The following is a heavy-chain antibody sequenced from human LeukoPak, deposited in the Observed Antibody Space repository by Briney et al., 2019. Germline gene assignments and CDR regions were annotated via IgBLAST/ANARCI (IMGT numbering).Heavy chain of an antibody. V-gene: IGHV3-64*01. CDR2: ISSNGIYT. Sequence: PGGSLRLSCAASGFTFSDYGMYWVRQAPGKGLEHVSGISSNGIYTHYANSVKGRFTNSRDNSKNTLYLQMGSLRAEDMAVYYCARGPTVITFNAFDVWGQGTMVTVSS. CDR1: GFTFSDYG. J-gene: IGHJ3*01. CDR3: ARGPTVITFNAFDV. D-gene: IGHD4-17*01.